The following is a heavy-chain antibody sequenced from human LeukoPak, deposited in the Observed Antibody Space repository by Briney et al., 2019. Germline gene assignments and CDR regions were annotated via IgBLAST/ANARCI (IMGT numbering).Heavy chain of an antibody. Sequence: ASVKVSCKASGYTFTGYYMHWVRQAPGQGLEWMGWINPNSGNTGYAQKFQGRVTMTRNTSISTAYMELSSLRSEDTAVYYCARAVGFRQWLVLKGNDYWGQGTLVTVSS. CDR3: ARAVGFRQWLVLKGNDY. CDR1: GYTFTGYY. CDR2: INPNSGNT. J-gene: IGHJ4*02. V-gene: IGHV1-8*02. D-gene: IGHD6-19*01.